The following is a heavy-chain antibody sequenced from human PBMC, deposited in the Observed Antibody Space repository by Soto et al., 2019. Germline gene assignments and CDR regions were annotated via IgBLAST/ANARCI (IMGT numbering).Heavy chain of an antibody. CDR1: GFTFSDHY. D-gene: IGHD3-3*01. V-gene: IGHV3-23*01. CDR3: AKLSYDFWSGYYPFDY. J-gene: IGHJ4*02. CDR2: ISGSGGST. Sequence: GGSLRLSCAASGFTFSDHYMDWVRQAPGKGLEWVSAISGSGGSTYYADSVKGRFTISRDNSKNTLYLQMNSLRAEDTAVYYCAKLSYDFWSGYYPFDYWGQGTLVTVSS.